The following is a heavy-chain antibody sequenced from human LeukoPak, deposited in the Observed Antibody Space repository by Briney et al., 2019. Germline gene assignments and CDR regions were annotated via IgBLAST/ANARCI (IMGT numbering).Heavy chain of an antibody. CDR1: GFTVSSNY. Sequence: PGGSLRLSXAASGFTVSSNYMDWVRQAPGKGLEWGSVIYCGGSTYYADSVKGRFTISRDNSKNTLYLQMNSLRGEDTAVYYCAGGHLNEIPPHSVGFDYWGQGTLVTVSS. D-gene: IGHD1-1*01. V-gene: IGHV3-53*01. CDR2: IYCGGST. CDR3: AGGHLNEIPPHSVGFDY. J-gene: IGHJ4*02.